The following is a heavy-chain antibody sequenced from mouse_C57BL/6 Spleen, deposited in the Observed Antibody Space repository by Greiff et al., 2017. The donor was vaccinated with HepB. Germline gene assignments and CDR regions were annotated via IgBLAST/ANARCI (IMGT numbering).Heavy chain of an antibody. V-gene: IGHV1-53*01. CDR1: GYTFTSYW. CDR2: INPSNGGT. D-gene: IGHD1-1*01. Sequence: QVQLQQPGTELVKPGASVKLSCKASGYTFTSYWMHWVKQRPGQGLEWIGNINPSNGGTNYNEKFKSKATLTVDKSSSTAYMQLSSLTSEDSAVYDCAREVFYGSAAWFAYWGQGTLVTVSA. CDR3: AREVFYGSAAWFAY. J-gene: IGHJ3*01.